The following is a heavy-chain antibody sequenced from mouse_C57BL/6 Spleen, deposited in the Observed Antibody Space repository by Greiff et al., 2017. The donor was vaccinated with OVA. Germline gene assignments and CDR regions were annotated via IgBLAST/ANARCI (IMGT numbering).Heavy chain of an antibody. CDR3: AITTVSHWYFDV. Sequence: EVHLVESGAELVKPGASVKLSCTASGFNIKDYYMHWVKQRTEQGLEWIGRIDPEDGETKYAPKFQGKATITADTSSNTAYLQLSSLTSEDSAIYYCAITTVSHWYFDVWGTGTTVTVSS. J-gene: IGHJ1*03. D-gene: IGHD1-1*01. CDR1: GFNIKDYY. V-gene: IGHV14-2*01. CDR2: IDPEDGET.